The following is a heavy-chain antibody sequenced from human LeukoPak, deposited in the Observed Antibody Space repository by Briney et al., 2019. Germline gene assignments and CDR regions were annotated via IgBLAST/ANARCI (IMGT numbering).Heavy chain of an antibody. CDR1: GFTFSSYA. CDR3: ARDLITMVRGVLDY. D-gene: IGHD3-10*01. Sequence: GGSLRLSCAASGFTFSSYAMSWVRQAPGKGLEWVSSISSSSSYIYYADSVKGRFTISRDNAKNSLYLQMNSLRAEDTAVYYCARDLITMVRGVLDYWGQGTLVTVSS. CDR2: ISSSSSYI. J-gene: IGHJ4*02. V-gene: IGHV3-21*01.